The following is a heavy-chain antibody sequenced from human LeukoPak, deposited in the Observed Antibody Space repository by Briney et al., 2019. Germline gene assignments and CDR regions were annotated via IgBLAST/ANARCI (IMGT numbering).Heavy chain of an antibody. J-gene: IGHJ4*02. D-gene: IGHD2-21*02. CDR3: ARGRGFVVVT. Sequence: SETLSLTCTVSGGSISSSSYYWGWIRQPPGKGLEWIGSIYYSGSTYYNPSLKSRVTISVDTSKNQFSLKLSSVTAADTAVYYCARGRGFVVVTWGQGTLVTVSS. V-gene: IGHV4-39*07. CDR1: GGSISSSSYY. CDR2: IYYSGST.